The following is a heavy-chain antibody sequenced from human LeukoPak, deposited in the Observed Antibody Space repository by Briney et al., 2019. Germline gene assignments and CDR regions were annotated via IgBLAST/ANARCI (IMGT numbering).Heavy chain of an antibody. CDR3: ARETAGTFHFDF. CDR1: GYPLTSYW. Sequence: GESLKISCKGSGYPLTSYWIGWVRQMPGKAPEWMGIIYPGDSDTRYSPSFQGQVTISADKSIRTAYLQWSSLKASDTAIYYCARETAGTFHFDFWGQGTLVTVSS. V-gene: IGHV5-51*01. D-gene: IGHD6-13*01. CDR2: IYPGDSDT. J-gene: IGHJ4*02.